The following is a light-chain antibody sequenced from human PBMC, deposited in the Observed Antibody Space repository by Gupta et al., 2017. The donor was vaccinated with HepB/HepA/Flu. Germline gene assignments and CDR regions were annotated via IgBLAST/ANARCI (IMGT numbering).Light chain of an antibody. Sequence: DIVMTQSPDSLAVSLGERATINCKSSQSGLYSSNNKNYLAWYQQKPGQPPKLLIYWASTRESGVPDRFSGSGSWTDFTLTISRLHAEDVAVYYCKQYYSTPRTFGQGTKVEIK. V-gene: IGKV4-1*01. CDR3: KQYYSTPRT. CDR2: WAS. J-gene: IGKJ1*01. CDR1: QSGLYSSNNKNY.